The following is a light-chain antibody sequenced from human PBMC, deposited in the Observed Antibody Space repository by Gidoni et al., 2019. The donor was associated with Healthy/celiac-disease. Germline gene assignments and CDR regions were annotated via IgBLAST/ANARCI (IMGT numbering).Light chain of an antibody. CDR1: QSISSY. V-gene: IGKV1-39*01. CDR2: AAS. J-gene: IGKJ1*01. CDR3: QQSYSTPRT. Sequence: DRVTITCRASQSISSYLNLYQQKPGKAPKLLIYAASSFQSGVPSRFSGSGSGTYFTLTISSLQPEDFATYYCQQSYSTPRTFGQGTKVEIK.